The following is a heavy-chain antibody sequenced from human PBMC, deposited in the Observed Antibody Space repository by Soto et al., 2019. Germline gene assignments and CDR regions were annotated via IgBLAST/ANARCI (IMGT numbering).Heavy chain of an antibody. CDR2: ISKSSSVI. V-gene: IGHV3-48*03. J-gene: IGHJ6*02. D-gene: IGHD3-10*01. CDR1: GSTFSSSE. CDR3: AREPLYYNYYYGMDV. Sequence: PGGSLRLSCAASGSTFSSSEMHWVRQAPGKGLEWISYISKSSSVIYYADSVKGRFTISRDNAKNLLYLQMNSLRAEDTAVYYCAREPLYYNYYYGMDVWGQGTTVTVSS.